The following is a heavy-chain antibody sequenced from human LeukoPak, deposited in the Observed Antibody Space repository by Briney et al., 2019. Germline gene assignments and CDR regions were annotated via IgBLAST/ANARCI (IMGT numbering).Heavy chain of an antibody. CDR1: GFTFSNYA. D-gene: IGHD4-17*01. CDR3: AKDPAVTTGNHSDY. J-gene: IGHJ4*02. Sequence: GGSLRLSCAASGFTFSNYAMSWVRQAPGKGLEWLSTISGRGVSTYYADSVKGRLTISRDNSKNTLYLQMNSLRAEDTAIYYCAKDPAVTTGNHSDYWGQGTLVTVSS. V-gene: IGHV3-23*01. CDR2: ISGRGVST.